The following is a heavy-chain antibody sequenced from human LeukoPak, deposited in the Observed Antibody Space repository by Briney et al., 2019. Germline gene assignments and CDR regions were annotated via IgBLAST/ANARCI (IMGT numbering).Heavy chain of an antibody. CDR3: ASNYYGSGSLDY. CDR2: IYYSGST. Sequence: SETLSLTCTVSGGSISSYYWSWIRQPPGKGLEWIGYIYYSGSTNYNPSLKSRVTISVDTSKNQFSPKVSSVTAADTAVCYCASNYYGSGSLDYWGQGNLVTVSS. V-gene: IGHV4-59*08. CDR1: GGSISSYY. D-gene: IGHD3-10*01. J-gene: IGHJ4*02.